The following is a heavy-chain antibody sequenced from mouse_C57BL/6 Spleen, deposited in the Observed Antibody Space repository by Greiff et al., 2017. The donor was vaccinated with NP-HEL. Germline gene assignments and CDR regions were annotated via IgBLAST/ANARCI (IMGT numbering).Heavy chain of an antibody. CDR2: IHPNSGST. CDR1: GYPFTSYW. J-gene: IGHJ2*01. CDR3: ARYHYGSSSFFDY. D-gene: IGHD1-1*01. V-gene: IGHV1-64*01. Sequence: VQLQQPGAELVKPGASVKLSCKASGYPFTSYWMHWVKQRPGQGLEWIGMIHPNSGSTNYNEKFKSKATLTVDKSSSTAYMQLSSLTSEDSAVYYCARYHYGSSSFFDYWGQGTTLTVSS.